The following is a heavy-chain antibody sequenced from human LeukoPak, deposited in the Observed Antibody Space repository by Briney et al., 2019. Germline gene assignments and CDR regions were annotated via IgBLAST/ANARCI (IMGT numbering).Heavy chain of an antibody. CDR2: INQDGSEI. D-gene: IGHD3-16*01. Sequence: GGPLSLSCAASGFPYSKSWMSWARQAPGKGLEWVADINQDGSEIYYVDSVRGRFTISRDDAKSSLYLQMNSLRAEDTALYLCARDPAWGALDYWGQGTLVTVSS. CDR1: GFPYSKSW. V-gene: IGHV3-7*01. CDR3: ARDPAWGALDY. J-gene: IGHJ4*02.